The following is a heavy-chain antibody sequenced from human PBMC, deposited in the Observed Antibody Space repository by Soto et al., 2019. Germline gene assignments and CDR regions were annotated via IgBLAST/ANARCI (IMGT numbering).Heavy chain of an antibody. CDR2: ISSSGDRP. CDR1: GFTFSNYA. D-gene: IGHD2-21*01. J-gene: IGHJ4*02. Sequence: EVQLLESGGGLVQPGGSLRLSCAASGFTFSNYAMSWVRQAPGKGLEWVSAISSSGDRPYYADSVKCRFTVSRENSKNTLYLKMNSLRVEDTAIYYCAIKTIPPPHYWGRGTLVTVS. CDR3: AIKTIPPPHY. V-gene: IGHV3-23*01.